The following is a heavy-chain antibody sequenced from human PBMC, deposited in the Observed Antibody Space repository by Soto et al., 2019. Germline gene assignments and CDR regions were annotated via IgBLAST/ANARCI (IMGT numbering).Heavy chain of an antibody. D-gene: IGHD3-10*01. V-gene: IGHV4-4*02. CDR3: TSKFGQLLADAFDI. J-gene: IGHJ3*02. Sequence: SETLSLTCAVSGDSISRSYWWSWVRQFPGKGLEWIGEIYHSGSTIHNPSLQSRVTLSVDKSKNEFSLKMSSVTAADTAVYYCTSKFGQLLADAFDIWGQGTMVTVSS. CDR1: GDSISRSYW. CDR2: IYHSGST.